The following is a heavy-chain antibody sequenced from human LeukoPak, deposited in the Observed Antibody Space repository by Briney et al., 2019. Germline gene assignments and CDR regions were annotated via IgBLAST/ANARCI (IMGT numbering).Heavy chain of an antibody. CDR3: ARGATDVTRWFDP. Sequence: PGGSLRLSCAASGFTFDSYGMSWVRQAPGKGLEWISGINWNGDDTTYADSVKGRFTISRDNAKNSLYLQMNGLRAEDTAVYYCARGATDVTRWFDPWGQGTRVTVSS. CDR1: GFTFDSYG. CDR2: INWNGDDT. J-gene: IGHJ5*02. D-gene: IGHD1-1*01. V-gene: IGHV3-20*04.